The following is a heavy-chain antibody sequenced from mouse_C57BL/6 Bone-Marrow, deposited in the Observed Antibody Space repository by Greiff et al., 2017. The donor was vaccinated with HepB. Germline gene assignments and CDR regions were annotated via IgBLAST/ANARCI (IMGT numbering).Heavy chain of an antibody. Sequence: EVQLVESGGGLVKPGGSLKLSCAASGFTFSDYGMHWVRQAPEKGLEWVAYISSGSSTIYYADTVKGRFTISRDNAKNTLFLQMTSLRSEDTAMYYCARVYDGYYYYAMDYWGQGTSVTVSS. J-gene: IGHJ4*01. CDR3: ARVYDGYYYYAMDY. D-gene: IGHD2-3*01. V-gene: IGHV5-17*01. CDR1: GFTFSDYG. CDR2: ISSGSSTI.